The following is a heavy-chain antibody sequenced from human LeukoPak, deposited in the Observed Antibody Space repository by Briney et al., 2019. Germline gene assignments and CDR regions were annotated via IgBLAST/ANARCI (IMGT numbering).Heavy chain of an antibody. Sequence: GASVKVSCKASGGTFSSYAISWVRQAPGQGLEWMGGIIPIFGTANYAQKFQGRVTITTDESTSTAHMELSSLRSEDTAVYYCAWGPRNYYYGSGRYWFDPWGQGTLVTVSS. D-gene: IGHD3-10*01. CDR3: AWGPRNYYYGSGRYWFDP. J-gene: IGHJ5*02. V-gene: IGHV1-69*05. CDR1: GGTFSSYA. CDR2: IIPIFGTA.